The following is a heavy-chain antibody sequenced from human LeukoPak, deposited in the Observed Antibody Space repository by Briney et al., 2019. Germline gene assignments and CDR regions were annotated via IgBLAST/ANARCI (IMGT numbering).Heavy chain of an antibody. CDR3: ARLESIEYSSSAFDY. D-gene: IGHD6-6*01. Sequence: SETLSLTCTVSGGSISSSSYYWGWVRQPPGKGLEWIGSIYYSGSTYYNPSLKSRVTISVDTSKNQFSLKLSSVTAADTAVYYCARLESIEYSSSAFDYWGQGTLVTVSS. CDR2: IYYSGST. CDR1: GGSISSSSYY. J-gene: IGHJ4*02. V-gene: IGHV4-39*01.